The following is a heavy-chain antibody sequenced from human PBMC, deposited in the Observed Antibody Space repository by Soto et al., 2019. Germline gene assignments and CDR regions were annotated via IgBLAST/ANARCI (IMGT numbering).Heavy chain of an antibody. D-gene: IGHD1-26*01. CDR2: IIPILGIA. Sequence: QVQLVQSGAEVKKPGSSVKVSCKASGGTFSSYTISWVRQAPGQGLEWMGRIIPILGIANYAQKFQGRVTSTADKATSTAYMELSRLRSEDTAVYYCALGDSGSGGYWGQGTLVTVSS. J-gene: IGHJ4*02. CDR1: GGTFSSYT. CDR3: ALGDSGSGGY. V-gene: IGHV1-69*02.